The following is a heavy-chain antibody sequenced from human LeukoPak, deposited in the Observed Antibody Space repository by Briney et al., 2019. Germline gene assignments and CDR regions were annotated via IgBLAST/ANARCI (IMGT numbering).Heavy chain of an antibody. J-gene: IGHJ4*02. CDR3: ATYYYASGSSD. V-gene: IGHV3-74*01. Sequence: GGSLRLSCAASGFTFSAYWMHWVRQAPGKGLVWVSRIKGDGSGASYADSVKGRFTISRDNAKNSLYLQMNSLRAEDTAVYYCATYYYASGSSDWGQGTLVTVSS. D-gene: IGHD3-10*01. CDR2: IKGDGSGA. CDR1: GFTFSAYW.